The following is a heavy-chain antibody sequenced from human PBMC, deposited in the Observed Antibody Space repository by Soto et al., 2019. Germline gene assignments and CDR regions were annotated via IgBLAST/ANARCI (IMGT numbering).Heavy chain of an antibody. D-gene: IGHD4-17*01. CDR3: ARGMTTVTTFDY. J-gene: IGHJ4*02. V-gene: IGHV4-59*12. Sequence: PSETLSLTCTVSGGSISNYYWSWIRQPPGKGLEWIGYIYSSGSTKYNPSLKSRVTISVDTSKNQISLKLSSVTAADTAVYYCARGMTTVTTFDYWGQGTLVTVSS. CDR2: IYSSGST. CDR1: GGSISNYY.